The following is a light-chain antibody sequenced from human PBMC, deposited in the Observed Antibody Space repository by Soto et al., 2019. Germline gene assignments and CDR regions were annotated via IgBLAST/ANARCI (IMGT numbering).Light chain of an antibody. V-gene: IGLV2-8*01. J-gene: IGLJ1*01. CDR1: SSDVGGYNY. Sequence: QSALTQPPSASGSFGQSVTISCTGTSSDVGGYNYVSWYQQHPGKAPKLMIYEVSERPSGVPDRFSGSKSGNTASLTVSALQADDEADYYCSSYSGTNYHYVFGTGTKVTDL. CDR2: EVS. CDR3: SSYSGTNYHYV.